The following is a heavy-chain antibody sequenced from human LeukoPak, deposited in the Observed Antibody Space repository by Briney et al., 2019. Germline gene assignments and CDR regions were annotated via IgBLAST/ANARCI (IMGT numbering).Heavy chain of an antibody. CDR1: GYTFISYA. V-gene: IGHV1-3*03. CDR2: INGGNGNT. D-gene: IGHD3-16*01. Sequence: GASVKVSCKASGYTFISYAMHWVRQAPGQRLEWMGWINGGNGNTKYSQEFQGRVTITRDTSASIAYMELSSLRSEDMAVYYCARARVITFGGLMGWFDPWGQGTLVTVSS. CDR3: ARARVITFGGLMGWFDP. J-gene: IGHJ5*02.